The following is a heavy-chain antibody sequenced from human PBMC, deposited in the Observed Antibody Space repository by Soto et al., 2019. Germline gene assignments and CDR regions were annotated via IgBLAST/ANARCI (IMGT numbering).Heavy chain of an antibody. J-gene: IGHJ6*02. D-gene: IGHD3-9*01. CDR2: MSPSTGNT. Sequence: ASVKVSCKASGYTFTYYDINWVRQAPGQGLEWMGWMSPSTGNTGYALKFQARVTMTANTAISTAYMELSSLTYDDSAIYYCARYFNPLDVWGQGTTVTVSS. CDR1: GYTFTYYD. V-gene: IGHV1-8*01. CDR3: ARYFNPLDV.